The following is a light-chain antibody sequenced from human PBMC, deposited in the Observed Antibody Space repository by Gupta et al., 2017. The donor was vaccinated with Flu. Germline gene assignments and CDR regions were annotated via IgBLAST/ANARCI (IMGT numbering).Light chain of an antibody. CDR2: LNSDGSQ. CDR3: QTWGTGIQV. V-gene: IGLV4-69*01. Sequence: QLVLTQSPSASASLGASVKLTCTLSSGHSSYAIAWHQQQPEKGPRYLMKLNSDGSQSKGDGIPDRFSGSSSGDERYLTISSLQSEDEADYYCQTWGTGIQVFGGGTKLTVL. J-gene: IGLJ3*02. CDR1: SGHSSYA.